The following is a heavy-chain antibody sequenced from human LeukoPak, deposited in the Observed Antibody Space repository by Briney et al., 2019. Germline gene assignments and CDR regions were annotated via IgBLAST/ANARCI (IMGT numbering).Heavy chain of an antibody. V-gene: IGHV1-58*01. CDR1: GFTFTSSA. Sequence: SVKVSCKASGFTFTSSAVQWVRQARGQRLEWIGWIVVGSGNTNYAQKFQERVTITGDMSTSTAYMELSSLRSEDTAVYYCAAEGTHGYSYDWGQGTLVTVSS. J-gene: IGHJ4*02. CDR2: IVVGSGNT. D-gene: IGHD5-18*01. CDR3: AAEGTHGYSYD.